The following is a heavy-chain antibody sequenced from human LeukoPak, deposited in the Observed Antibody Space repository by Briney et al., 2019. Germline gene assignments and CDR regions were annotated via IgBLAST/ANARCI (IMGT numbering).Heavy chain of an antibody. CDR1: GGSISSYY. Sequence: SETLSLTCTVSGGSISSYYWSWIRQSPGKGLEWIGKIYYIGTTNYNPSLKSRVTISVDTSKNQFFLKLSSVTAADTAVYYCARAGYGDSDFDYWGQGTLVTVSS. D-gene: IGHD4-17*01. CDR3: ARAGYGDSDFDY. CDR2: IYYIGTT. V-gene: IGHV4-59*08. J-gene: IGHJ4*02.